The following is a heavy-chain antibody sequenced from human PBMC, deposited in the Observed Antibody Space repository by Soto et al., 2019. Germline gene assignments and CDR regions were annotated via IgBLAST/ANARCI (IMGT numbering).Heavy chain of an antibody. V-gene: IGHV4-30-4*01. D-gene: IGHD2-21*02. CDR2: IYYSGRS. CDR3: ARGGAHCGGDSYSLRAFDI. Sequence: SETLSLTGTVSGGAISGGDYYWSWIRQPPGKGLEWIVYIYYSGRSYYNPSLKSRVTISVATSKNQFSLKLRSVPAADTAVYYCARGGAHCGGDSYSLRAFDIWGQGTMVTVSS. J-gene: IGHJ3*02. CDR1: GGAISGGDYY.